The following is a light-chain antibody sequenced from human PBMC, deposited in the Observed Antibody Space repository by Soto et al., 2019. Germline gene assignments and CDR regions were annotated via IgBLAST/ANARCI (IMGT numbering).Light chain of an antibody. Sequence: QSALTQPPSASGSPGQSVTISCTGTSSDVGGYKYVSWYQQHPGKAPKLMIYEVSKRPSGVPDRFSDSKSGNTASLTVSGLQAEDEADYYCSSYAGSNNVVFGGGTKLTVL. CDR3: SSYAGSNNVV. CDR1: SSDVGGYKY. CDR2: EVS. V-gene: IGLV2-8*01. J-gene: IGLJ2*01.